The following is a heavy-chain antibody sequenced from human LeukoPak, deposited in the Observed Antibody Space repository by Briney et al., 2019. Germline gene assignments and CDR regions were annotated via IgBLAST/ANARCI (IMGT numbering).Heavy chain of an antibody. Sequence: GRSLRLSCAASGFTFSSYGMHWVRQAPGKGLEWVAVIWYDGSNKYYADSVKGRFTISRDNSKNTLYLQMNSLRAEDTAVYYCASPMDYNAFDIWGQGTMVTVSS. J-gene: IGHJ3*02. V-gene: IGHV3-33*01. D-gene: IGHD3-10*01. CDR1: GFTFSSYG. CDR2: IWYDGSNK. CDR3: ASPMDYNAFDI.